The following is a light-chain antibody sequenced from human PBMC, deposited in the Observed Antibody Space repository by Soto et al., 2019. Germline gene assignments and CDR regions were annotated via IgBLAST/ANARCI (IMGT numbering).Light chain of an antibody. CDR3: CSYAGGSTWI. Sequence: QSALTQPASVSGSPGQSITISCTGTSSDVGSYKLVSWYQQHPGKAPKVLIYEGTERPSGVSNRFSGSKSGNTASLTISGLQAEDDADYYCCSYAGGSTWIFCGGTKLTVL. CDR1: SSDVGSYKL. CDR2: EGT. V-gene: IGLV2-23*01. J-gene: IGLJ2*01.